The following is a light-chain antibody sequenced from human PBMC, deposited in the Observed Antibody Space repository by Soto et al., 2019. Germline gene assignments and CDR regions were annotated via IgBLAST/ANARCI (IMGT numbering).Light chain of an antibody. Sequence: IVLTQSPATLSVSPGERATLSCRASHNVRSSLAWYQQKPGQAPRPLIYDASTRATGIPVRFSGSGSGTDFTLTISGLQSEDFAVYYCQQYNNWPQTFGQGTKVDIK. CDR1: HNVRSS. CDR2: DAS. J-gene: IGKJ1*01. V-gene: IGKV3-15*01. CDR3: QQYNNWPQT.